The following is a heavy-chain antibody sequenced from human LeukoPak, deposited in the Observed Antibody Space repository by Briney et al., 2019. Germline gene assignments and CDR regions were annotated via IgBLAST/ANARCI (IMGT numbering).Heavy chain of an antibody. CDR1: GGSISSYY. D-gene: IGHD5-24*01. V-gene: IGHV4-59*01. CDR3: ARVSGYRSRRNYYYYMDV. Sequence: MSSETLSLTCTVSGGSISSYYWSWIRQPPGKGLEWIGYIYYSGSTNYNPSLKSRVTISVDTSENQFSLKLSSVTAADTAVYYCARVSGYRSRRNYYYYMDVWGKGTTVTVSS. CDR2: IYYSGST. J-gene: IGHJ6*03.